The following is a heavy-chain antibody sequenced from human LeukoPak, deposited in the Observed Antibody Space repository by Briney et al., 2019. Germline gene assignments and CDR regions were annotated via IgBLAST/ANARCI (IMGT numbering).Heavy chain of an antibody. D-gene: IGHD3-10*01. CDR1: GGSFSGYY. CDR3: ARRVGRYFGERAYYYNYMDV. Sequence: SETLSLTCAVYGGSFSGYYWSWIRQPPGKGLEWIGEVNHSGSRKYSPSLKSRVTISVDTSKNQFSLKLTSVTAADTAVYYCARRVGRYFGERAYYYNYMDVWGSRATVTISS. J-gene: IGHJ6*03. V-gene: IGHV4-34*01. CDR2: VNHSGSR.